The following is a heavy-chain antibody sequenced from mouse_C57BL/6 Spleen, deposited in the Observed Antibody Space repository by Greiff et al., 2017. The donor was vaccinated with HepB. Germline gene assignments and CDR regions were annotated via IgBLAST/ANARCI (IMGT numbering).Heavy chain of an antibody. CDR1: GFSFNTYA. Sequence: EVKLMESGGGLVQPKGSLKLSCAASGFSFNTYAMNWVRQAPGKGLEWVARIRSKSNNYATYYADSVKDRFTISRDDSESMLYLQMNNLKTEDTAMYYCVSHDHEYFDVWGTGTTVTVSS. V-gene: IGHV10-1*01. CDR2: IRSKSNNYAT. CDR3: VSHDHEYFDV. J-gene: IGHJ1*03.